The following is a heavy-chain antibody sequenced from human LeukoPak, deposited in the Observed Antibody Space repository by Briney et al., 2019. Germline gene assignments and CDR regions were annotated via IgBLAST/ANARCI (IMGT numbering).Heavy chain of an antibody. CDR3: ARERVPGDYFDY. D-gene: IGHD7-27*01. V-gene: IGHV3-23*01. CDR2: ISNSGGST. CDR1: GFTFMNYA. Sequence: GGSLRLSCAASGFTFMNYAMSWVRQAPGKGLEWVSTISNSGGSTYYADSVKGRFTISRDNSKNTLYLQMNSLRAEDTAVYYCARERVPGDYFDYWGQGTLVTVSS. J-gene: IGHJ4*02.